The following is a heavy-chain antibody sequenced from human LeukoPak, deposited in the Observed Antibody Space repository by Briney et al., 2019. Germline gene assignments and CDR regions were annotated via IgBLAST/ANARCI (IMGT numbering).Heavy chain of an antibody. Sequence: AETLSLTCAVYGGSFSGYYWSWIRQPPGKGLEWIGEINHSGSTNYNPSLKSRVTISVDTSKNQFSLKLSSVNAADTAVYYCAREEMATISDAFDIWGQGAMVTVSS. CDR1: GGSFSGYY. D-gene: IGHD5-24*01. CDR2: INHSGST. J-gene: IGHJ3*02. CDR3: AREEMATISDAFDI. V-gene: IGHV4-34*01.